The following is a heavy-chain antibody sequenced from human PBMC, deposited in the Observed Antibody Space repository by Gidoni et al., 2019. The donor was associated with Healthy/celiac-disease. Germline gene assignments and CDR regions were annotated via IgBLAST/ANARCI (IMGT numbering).Heavy chain of an antibody. V-gene: IGHV4-38-2*02. D-gene: IGHD2-15*01. Sequence: QVQLQESGPGLVKPSETLSLTCTVSGYSISSGYYWGWIRQPPGKGLEWIGSIYHSGSTYYNPSLKSRVTISVDTSKNQFSLKLSSVTAADTAVYYCVGSGGMDVWGQGTTVTVSS. CDR2: IYHSGST. CDR3: VGSGGMDV. CDR1: GYSISSGYY. J-gene: IGHJ6*02.